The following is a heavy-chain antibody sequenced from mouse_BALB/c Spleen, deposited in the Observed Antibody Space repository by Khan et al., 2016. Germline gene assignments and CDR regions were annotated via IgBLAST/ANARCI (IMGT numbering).Heavy chain of an antibody. J-gene: IGHJ3*01. Sequence: QVQLKQSGPGLVAPSQSLSITCTVSGFSLTNSGVHWVRQPPRKGLDWLGVIWAGGSTDYNSALMSRLSITRDTTQNQVFLKMNSLQTDDTAMYXRARDDRDLEASLASWGQGTLVTVSA. CDR2: IWAGGST. CDR3: ARDDRDLEASLAS. CDR1: GFSLTNSG. V-gene: IGHV2-9*02.